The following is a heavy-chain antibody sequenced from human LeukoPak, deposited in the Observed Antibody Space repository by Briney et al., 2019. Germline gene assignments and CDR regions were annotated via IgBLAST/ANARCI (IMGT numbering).Heavy chain of an antibody. D-gene: IGHD3-22*01. V-gene: IGHV3-48*03. Sequence: GGSLRLSCAASGFTFDYYEMNWVRQAPGKGLEWVSYISSSGSSIYYADSVKGRFTLSRDNAKNSLYLQMNSLRAEDTAVYYCAREGGYYYDSSGYVEPFDYWGQGTLVTVPS. CDR2: ISSSGSSI. CDR3: AREGGYYYDSSGYVEPFDY. J-gene: IGHJ4*02. CDR1: GFTFDYYE.